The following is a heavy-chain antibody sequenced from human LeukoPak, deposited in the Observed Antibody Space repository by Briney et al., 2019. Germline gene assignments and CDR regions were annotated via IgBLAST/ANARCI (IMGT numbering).Heavy chain of an antibody. J-gene: IGHJ6*02. CDR3: AKEWITMVRGVIISYGMDV. D-gene: IGHD3-10*01. Sequence: GGSLRLSCAASGFTFSSYAMSWVRQAPGKGLEWVSAIIGSGGSTYYADSVKGRFTISRDNSKNTLYLQMNSLRAEDTAVYYCAKEWITMVRGVIISYGMDVWGQGTTVTVSS. CDR1: GFTFSSYA. V-gene: IGHV3-23*01. CDR2: IIGSGGST.